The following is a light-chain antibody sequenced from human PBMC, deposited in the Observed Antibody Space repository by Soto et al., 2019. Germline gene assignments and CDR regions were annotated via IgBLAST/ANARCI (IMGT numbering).Light chain of an antibody. Sequence: EIVMTQSPATLSVSPGERATLSCRASQSVSSNLAWYQQKPGQAPRLLIYAASTRAPGVPARFSGSGSGTDFTLAIANLQPEDFGLYYCQHYHNFPRTFGQGTKWIS. V-gene: IGKV3-15*01. CDR2: AAS. CDR3: QHYHNFPRT. CDR1: QSVSSN. J-gene: IGKJ2*01.